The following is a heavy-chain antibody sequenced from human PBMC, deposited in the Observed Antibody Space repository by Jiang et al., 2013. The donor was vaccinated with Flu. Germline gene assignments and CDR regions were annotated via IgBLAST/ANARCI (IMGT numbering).Heavy chain of an antibody. CDR2: IYYSGSS. D-gene: IGHD6-19*01. V-gene: IGHV4-59*08. J-gene: IGHJ4*02. CDR1: GGSISSYY. Sequence: SLTCTVSGGSISSYYWSWIRQPPGKGLEWIGYIYYSGSSNYNPSLKSRVTISVDTSKNQFSLKLSSVTAADTAVYYCARRHSSGWLFDYWGQGTLVTVSS. CDR3: ARRHSSGWLFDY.